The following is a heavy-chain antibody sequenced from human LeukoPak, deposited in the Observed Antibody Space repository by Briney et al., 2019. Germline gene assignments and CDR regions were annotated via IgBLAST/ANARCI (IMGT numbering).Heavy chain of an antibody. CDR1: GGSFSGYY. D-gene: IGHD3-22*01. Sequence: PSETLSLTCAVYGGSFSGYYWGWIRQPPGKGLEWIGSIYYSGSTYYNPSLKSRVTISVDTSKNQFSLKLSSVTAADTAVYYCARHITGWFYYDSSGGAFDIWGQGTMVTVSS. CDR3: ARHITGWFYYDSSGGAFDI. CDR2: IYYSGST. V-gene: IGHV4-39*01. J-gene: IGHJ3*02.